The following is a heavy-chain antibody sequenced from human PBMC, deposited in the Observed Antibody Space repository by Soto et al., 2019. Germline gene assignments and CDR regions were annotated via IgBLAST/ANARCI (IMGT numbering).Heavy chain of an antibody. CDR3: AKSRGDRWTSYYFDS. V-gene: IGHV3-23*01. D-gene: IGHD2-15*01. CDR2: ISGSGEST. J-gene: IGHJ4*02. Sequence: GGSLRLSCEASEFIFSLFSMSWVRQAPGKGLEWVSGISGSGESTYYGSSVRGRFSISRDNFRYTLYLQMNSLRAEDTAIYFCAKSRGDRWTSYYFDSWGQGT. CDR1: EFIFSLFS.